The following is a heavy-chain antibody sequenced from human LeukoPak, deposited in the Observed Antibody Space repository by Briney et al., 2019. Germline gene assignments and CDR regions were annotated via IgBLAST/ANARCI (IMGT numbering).Heavy chain of an antibody. V-gene: IGHV4-30-4*08. CDR2: IYYSGST. CDR1: GGSISSGDYY. J-gene: IGHJ3*02. Sequence: NPSQTLSLTCTVSGGSISSGDYYWSWIRQPPGKGLEWIGYIYYSGSTYYNPSLKSRVTISVDKSKNQFSLKLSSVTAADTAVYYCARDRKVGYNWSSDAFDIWGQGTMVTVSS. D-gene: IGHD1-1*01. CDR3: ARDRKVGYNWSSDAFDI.